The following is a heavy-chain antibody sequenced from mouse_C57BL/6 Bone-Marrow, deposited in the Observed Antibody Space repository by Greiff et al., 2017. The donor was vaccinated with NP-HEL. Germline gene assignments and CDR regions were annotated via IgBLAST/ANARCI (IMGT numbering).Heavy chain of an antibody. V-gene: IGHV5-17*01. CDR2: ISSGSSTI. CDR1: GFTFSDYG. D-gene: IGHD2-12*01. Sequence: EVQLVESGGGLVKPGGSLKLSCAASGFTFSDYGMHWVRQAPEKGLEWVAYISSGSSTIYYADTVKGRFTISRDNAKNTLFLQMTSLRSEDTAMYYCARPLRRAWFAYWGQGTLVTVSA. CDR3: ARPLRRAWFAY. J-gene: IGHJ3*01.